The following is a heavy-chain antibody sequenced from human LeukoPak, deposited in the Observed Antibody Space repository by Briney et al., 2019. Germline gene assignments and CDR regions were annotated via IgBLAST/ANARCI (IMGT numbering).Heavy chain of an antibody. D-gene: IGHD3-22*01. V-gene: IGHV4-59*01. CDR1: GDSISSYY. J-gene: IGHJ4*02. CDR2: IYYSGST. Sequence: PSETLSLTCTVSGDSISSYYWSWIRQPPGKGLEWIGYIYYSGSTNYNPSLKSRVTISVDTSKNQFSLKLSSVTAADTAVYYCAREIGYDSSGFDYWGQGTLVTVSS. CDR3: AREIGYDSSGFDY.